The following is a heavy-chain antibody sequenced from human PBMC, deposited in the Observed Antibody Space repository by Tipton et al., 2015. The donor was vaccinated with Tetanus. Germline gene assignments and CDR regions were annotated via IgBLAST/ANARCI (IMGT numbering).Heavy chain of an antibody. J-gene: IGHJ4*02. CDR3: ARGITDGYNRRFDY. Sequence: LRLSCTVSRGPISSYYWSWIRQPAGKGLEWIGHISNGNTDYAPSLKSRVSLSVDTSKNQLSLELRFVTAADTGVYYCARGITDGYNRRFDYWGQGTQVAVSP. CDR1: RGPISSYY. V-gene: IGHV4-4*07. CDR2: ISNGNT. D-gene: IGHD5-24*01.